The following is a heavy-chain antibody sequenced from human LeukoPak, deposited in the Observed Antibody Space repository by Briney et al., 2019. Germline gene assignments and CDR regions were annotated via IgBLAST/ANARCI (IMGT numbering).Heavy chain of an antibody. CDR2: INHSGST. Sequence: SETLSLTCAVYGGSFSGYYWSWIRQPPGKGLEWIGEINHSGSTNYNPSLKSRVTISVDTSKNQFSLKLSSVTAADTAVYHCARVMRFGELPPEYYYMDVWGKGTTVTVSS. CDR1: GGSFSGYY. J-gene: IGHJ6*03. V-gene: IGHV4-34*01. CDR3: ARVMRFGELPPEYYYMDV. D-gene: IGHD3-10*01.